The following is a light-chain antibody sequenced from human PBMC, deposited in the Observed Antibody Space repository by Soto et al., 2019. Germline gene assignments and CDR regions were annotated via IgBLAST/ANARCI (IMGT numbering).Light chain of an antibody. CDR1: PSISSY. CDR2: AAS. J-gene: IGKJ2*01. Sequence: DIQMTQSPSSLSASVGDRVTITCRAIPSISSYLNWYQQKPGKAPKLLIYAASSLHSGVPSRFSGSGSGTDFTLTISSLQPEDVATDYCQQSYSTPRYTFGQGTKLEIK. V-gene: IGKV1-39*01. CDR3: QQSYSTPRYT.